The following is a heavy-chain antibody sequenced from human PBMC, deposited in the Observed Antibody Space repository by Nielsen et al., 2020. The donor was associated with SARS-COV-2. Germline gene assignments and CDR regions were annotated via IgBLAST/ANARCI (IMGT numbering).Heavy chain of an antibody. V-gene: IGHV5-51*01. J-gene: IGHJ3*02. Sequence: GGSLRLSCKASGYRFTSSWIAWVRQMPGKGLESVGIIYPGDSDTSYTPSFQGHVTISADKSITTAYLQWGSLQASDTAMYYCARLHFGGALDIWGQGTMVTVSS. CDR3: ARLHFGGALDI. D-gene: IGHD3-10*01. CDR2: IYPGDSDT. CDR1: GYRFTSSW.